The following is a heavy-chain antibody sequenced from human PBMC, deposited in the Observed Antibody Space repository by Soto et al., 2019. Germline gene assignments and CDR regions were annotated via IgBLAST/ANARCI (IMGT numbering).Heavy chain of an antibody. D-gene: IGHD4-17*01. CDR3: ASVPYGDPFDY. V-gene: IGHV3-48*03. CDR1: GFTFSSYE. J-gene: IGHJ4*02. CDR2: ISSSGSTM. Sequence: PGGSLRLSCAASGFTFSSYEMNWVRQAPGKGLEWVSYISSSGSTMYYADSVKGRFTISRDNAKNSLYLQMNSLRAGDTAVYYCASVPYGDPFDYWGQGTLVTVSS.